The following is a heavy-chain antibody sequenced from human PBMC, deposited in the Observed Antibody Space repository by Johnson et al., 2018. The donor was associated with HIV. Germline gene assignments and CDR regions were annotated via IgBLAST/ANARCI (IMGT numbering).Heavy chain of an antibody. CDR2: ISYDGSNK. Sequence: QMQLVESGGGVVQPGRSLRLSCAASGFTFSSYVMHWVRQAPGKGLEWVAVISYDGSNKYYADSVKGRFTISRDSSKNTLYLQMNSLRAEDTAVYYCGKGGQWELLAAFDIWGQGTMVTVSS. CDR3: GKGGQWELLAAFDI. V-gene: IGHV3-30-3*01. CDR1: GFTFSSYV. J-gene: IGHJ3*02. D-gene: IGHD1-26*01.